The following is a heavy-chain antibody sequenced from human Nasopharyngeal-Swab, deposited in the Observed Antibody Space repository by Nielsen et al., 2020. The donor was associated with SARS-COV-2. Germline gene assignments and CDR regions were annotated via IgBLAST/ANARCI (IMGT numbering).Heavy chain of an antibody. D-gene: IGHD2-8*02. CDR3: ARDSPYCTGGICSFDY. J-gene: IGHJ4*01. Sequence: GGSLRLSCAVSGFTFSTYWMHWVRQAPGKGLVWVSRIKPDGSSVTYADSVKGRFTISRDNARNTLYLQMNSLRAEDAAVYCCARDSPYCTGGICSFDYWGHGTLVTVSS. V-gene: IGHV3-74*01. CDR2: IKPDGSSV. CDR1: GFTFSTYW.